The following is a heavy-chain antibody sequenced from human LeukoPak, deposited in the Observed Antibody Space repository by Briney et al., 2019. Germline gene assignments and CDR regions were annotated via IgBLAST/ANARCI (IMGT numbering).Heavy chain of an antibody. V-gene: IGHV4-59*02. Sequence: SETLSLTCTVSGGSVNGCYWNWIRQAPGKGLEWIGFIHYSGLTVYSPSLQSRVSMSVDTSRNQFSLDLSSVTAADTALYYCARDPPEDEWNSLDSWGQGILVTVSS. J-gene: IGHJ4*02. D-gene: IGHD1-7*01. CDR3: ARDPPEDEWNSLDS. CDR1: GGSVNGCY. CDR2: IHYSGLT.